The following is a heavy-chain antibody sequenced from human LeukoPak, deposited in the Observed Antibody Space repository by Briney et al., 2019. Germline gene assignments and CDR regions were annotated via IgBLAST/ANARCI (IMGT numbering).Heavy chain of an antibody. J-gene: IGHJ4*02. Sequence: SQTLSLTCTVSGGSISSGSYYLSWIRQPAGKGLEWIGRIYTSGSTNYNPSLKSRVTISVDTSKNQFSLKLSSVTAADTAVYYCARSPDYYDSSGLDYWGQGTLVTVSS. CDR3: ARSPDYYDSSGLDY. CDR2: IYTSGST. D-gene: IGHD3-22*01. V-gene: IGHV4-61*02. CDR1: GGSISSGSYY.